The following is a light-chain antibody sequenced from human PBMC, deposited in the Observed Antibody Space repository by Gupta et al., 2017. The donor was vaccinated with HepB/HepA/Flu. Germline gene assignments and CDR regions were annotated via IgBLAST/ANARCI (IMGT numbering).Light chain of an antibody. J-gene: IGKJ4*01. CDR3: QHTDTTPRT. CDR2: AAF. Sequence: DIQLTQSPSSLSASVGDRVTITCRASQSISSYLNWYQQKPGKAPNLLIYAAFTLHTGVPSRFSGSRSGTDFTLTISSLQPEDFATYYCQHTDTTPRTFGGGTKVEIK. V-gene: IGKV1-39*01. CDR1: QSISSY.